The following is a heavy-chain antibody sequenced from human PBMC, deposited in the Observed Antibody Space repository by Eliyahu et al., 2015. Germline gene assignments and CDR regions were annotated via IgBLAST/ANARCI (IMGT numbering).Heavy chain of an antibody. CDR2: TSFDGYNK. CDR1: GXTFSNYG. J-gene: IGHJ4*02. CDR3: ARGSNYYDSSTYYGYDY. Sequence: QVQLVESGGGVVQPGRSLXLSCEAFGXTFSNYGMHWVRQAPGKGLEWVAVTSFDGYNKIYVDSVKGRFTISRDNSKNTLYLQMTSPRGEDTAVYYCARGSNYYDSSTYYGYDYWGQGTLVTVSS. D-gene: IGHD3-22*01. V-gene: IGHV3-30*03.